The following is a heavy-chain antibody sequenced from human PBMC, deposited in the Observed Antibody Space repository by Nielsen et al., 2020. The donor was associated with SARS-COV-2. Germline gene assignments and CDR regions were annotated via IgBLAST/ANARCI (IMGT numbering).Heavy chain of an antibody. CDR1: GGSFSGYY. D-gene: IGHD6-13*01. Sequence: GSLSLTCAVYGGSFSGYYWSWIRQPPGKGLEWIGEINHSGSTNYNPSLKSRVTISVDTSKNQFSLKLSSVTAADTAVYYCAIEAFIAATTTWGQGTLVTVSS. J-gene: IGHJ4*02. V-gene: IGHV4-34*01. CDR3: AIEAFIAATTT. CDR2: INHSGST.